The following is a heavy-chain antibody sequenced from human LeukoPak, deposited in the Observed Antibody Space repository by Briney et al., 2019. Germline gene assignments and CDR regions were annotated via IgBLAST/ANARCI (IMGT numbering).Heavy chain of an antibody. CDR3: AKDIGSTSWYLGN. CDR2: ISWNSVSI. J-gene: IGHJ4*02. Sequence: PGGSLRLSCAASGSTFDDYAMHWVRQAPGKGLEWVSGISWNSVSIAYADSVKGRFTISRDNAKNSLYLEMNSLRTDDTALYYCAKDIGSTSWYLGNWGQGTLVTVSS. CDR1: GSTFDDYA. D-gene: IGHD2-2*01. V-gene: IGHV3-9*01.